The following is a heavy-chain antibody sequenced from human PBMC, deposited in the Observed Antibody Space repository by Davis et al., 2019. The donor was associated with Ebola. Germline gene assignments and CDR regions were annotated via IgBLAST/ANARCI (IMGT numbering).Heavy chain of an antibody. V-gene: IGHV1-69*04. D-gene: IGHD2-15*01. Sequence: AASVKVSCKASGYTFTSYGISWVRQAPGQGLEWMGRIIPILGIANYAQKFQGRVTITADKSTSTAYMELSSLRSEDTAVYYCASLGYCSGGSCYTFDYWGQGTLVTVSS. CDR1: GYTFTSYG. CDR2: IIPILGIA. J-gene: IGHJ4*02. CDR3: ASLGYCSGGSCYTFDY.